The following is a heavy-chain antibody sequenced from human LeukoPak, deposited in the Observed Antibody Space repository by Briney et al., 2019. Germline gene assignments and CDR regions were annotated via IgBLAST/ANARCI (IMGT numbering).Heavy chain of an antibody. J-gene: IGHJ4*02. V-gene: IGHV4-39*07. CDR3: ARETYYDFWSGYFDY. Sequence: SETLSLTCTVSGASISSYYWGWIRQPPGKGLEWIGSIYYSGSTYYNPSLKSRVTISVDTSKNQFSLKLSSVTAADTAVYYCARETYYDFWSGYFDYWGQGTLVTVSS. D-gene: IGHD3-3*01. CDR2: IYYSGST. CDR1: GASISSYY.